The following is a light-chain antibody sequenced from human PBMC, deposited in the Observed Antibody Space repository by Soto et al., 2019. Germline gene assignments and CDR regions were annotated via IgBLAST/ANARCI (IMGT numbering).Light chain of an antibody. V-gene: IGKV3-20*01. CDR1: QSLSSTY. CDR2: AAS. CDR3: QQYTSSPPGYT. Sequence: ELVLTQSPGTLSLSPGERATLSCRASQSLSSTYLAWYQQKPGQAPRLLISAASSRATGIPDRFSGSGSGTDFTLTISRLEPEDFAVYYCQQYTSSPPGYTFGQGTKLEIK. J-gene: IGKJ2*01.